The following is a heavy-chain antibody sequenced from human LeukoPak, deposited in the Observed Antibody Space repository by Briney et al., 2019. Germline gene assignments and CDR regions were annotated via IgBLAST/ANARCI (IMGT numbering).Heavy chain of an antibody. CDR2: IYSGGST. D-gene: IGHD3-22*01. CDR1: GFTVSSNY. J-gene: IGHJ3*02. V-gene: IGHV3-53*01. Sequence: PGGSLRLSRAASGFTVSSNYMNWVRQAPGKGLEWVSVIYSGGSTFYADSVEGRFTISRDNSNNTLYLQMNSLRAEDTAMYYCAREYYDNSGGEDAFDIWGPGTMVTASS. CDR3: AREYYDNSGGEDAFDI.